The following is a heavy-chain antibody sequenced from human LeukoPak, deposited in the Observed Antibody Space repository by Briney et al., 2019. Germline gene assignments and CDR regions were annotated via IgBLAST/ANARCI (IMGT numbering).Heavy chain of an antibody. CDR3: ARDGSRITMIVVVTPHYMDV. D-gene: IGHD3-22*01. Sequence: GGSLRLSCAASGFTFSSYSVNWVRQAPGRGLEWVSSISSSSSYIYYADSVKGRFTISRDNAKNSLYLQMNSLRAEDTAVYYCARDGSRITMIVVVTPHYMDVWGKGTTVTVSS. J-gene: IGHJ6*03. V-gene: IGHV3-21*01. CDR1: GFTFSSYS. CDR2: ISSSSSYI.